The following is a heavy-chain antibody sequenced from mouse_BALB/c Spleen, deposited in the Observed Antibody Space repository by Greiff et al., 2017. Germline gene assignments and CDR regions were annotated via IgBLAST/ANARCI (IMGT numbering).Heavy chain of an antibody. D-gene: IGHD3-2*01. Sequence: EVQLQESGPGLVKPSQSLSLTCTVTGYSITSDYAWNWIRQFPGNKLEWMGYISYSGSTSYNPPLKSRISITRDTSKNQFFLQLHSVTTEDTATYYCASPDSSGRDAMDYWGQGTSVTVSS. J-gene: IGHJ4*01. CDR2: ISYSGST. V-gene: IGHV3-2*02. CDR3: ASPDSSGRDAMDY. CDR1: GYSITSDYA.